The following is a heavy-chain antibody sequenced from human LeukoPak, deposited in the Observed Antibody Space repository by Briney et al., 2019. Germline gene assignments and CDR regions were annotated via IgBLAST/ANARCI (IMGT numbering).Heavy chain of an antibody. CDR1: GFTFSGPA. V-gene: IGHV3-73*01. D-gene: IGHD6-13*01. J-gene: IGHJ6*04. CDR3: TRPPIAAAATNWVDV. CDR2: IRSKANSYAT. Sequence: QAGGSLRLSCAASGFTFSGPAMHWVRQASGKGLEWVGRIRSKANSYATAYAASVKGRFTISRDDSKDTAYLQMNSLKTEDTAVYYCTRPPIAAAATNWVDVWGKGTTVTVSS.